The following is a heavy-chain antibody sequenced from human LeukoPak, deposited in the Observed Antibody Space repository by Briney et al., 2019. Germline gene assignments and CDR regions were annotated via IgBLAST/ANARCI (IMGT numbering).Heavy chain of an antibody. Sequence: GGSLRLSCAASGFTFSSYAMSWIRQAPGKGLEWVSIIYSGGSTYYADSVKGRFTISRDNSKNTLYLQMNSLRAEDTAVYYCARDSSPRATWGQGTLVTVSS. CDR2: IYSGGST. CDR3: ARDSSPRAT. D-gene: IGHD6-19*01. V-gene: IGHV3-53*01. J-gene: IGHJ4*02. CDR1: GFTFSSYA.